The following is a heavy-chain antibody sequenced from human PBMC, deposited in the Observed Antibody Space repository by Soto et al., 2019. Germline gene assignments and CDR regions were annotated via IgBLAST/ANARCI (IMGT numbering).Heavy chain of an antibody. V-gene: IGHV4-34*01. J-gene: IGHJ6*02. CDR1: GGSLSGYY. Sequence: SETLSLTCAVYGGSLSGYYWSWIRQPPGKGLEWIGEINHSGSTYYNPSLKSRVTISVDTSKNQFSLKLSSVTAADTAVYYCARRGVYYYYYGMDVWGQGTTVTVSS. CDR3: ARRGVYYYYYGMDV. CDR2: INHSGST.